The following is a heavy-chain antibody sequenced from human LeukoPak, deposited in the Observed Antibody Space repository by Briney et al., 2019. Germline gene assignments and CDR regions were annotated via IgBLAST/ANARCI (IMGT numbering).Heavy chain of an antibody. D-gene: IGHD6-13*01. CDR1: GGSISSGGYY. CDR2: IYYSGST. Sequence: SETLSLTCTVSGGSISSGGYYWSWIRQHPGKGLEWIGYIYYSGSTYYNPSLKSRVTISVDTSKNQFSLKLSSVTAADTAVYYCAREEAAGTDWFDPWGQETLVTVSS. V-gene: IGHV4-31*03. J-gene: IGHJ5*02. CDR3: AREEAAGTDWFDP.